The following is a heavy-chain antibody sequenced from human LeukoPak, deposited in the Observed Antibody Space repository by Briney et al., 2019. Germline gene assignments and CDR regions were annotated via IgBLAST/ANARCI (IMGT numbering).Heavy chain of an antibody. CDR3: ARYRVVVAAQGLDY. V-gene: IGHV3-30*04. Sequence: GGSLRLSCAASGFTFSSYAMHWVRQAPGKGLEWVAVISYDGSNKYYADSVKGRFTISRDNSKNTLYLQMNSLRAEDTAVYYCARYRVVVAAQGLDYWGQGTLVTVSS. J-gene: IGHJ4*02. CDR2: ISYDGSNK. D-gene: IGHD2-15*01. CDR1: GFTFSSYA.